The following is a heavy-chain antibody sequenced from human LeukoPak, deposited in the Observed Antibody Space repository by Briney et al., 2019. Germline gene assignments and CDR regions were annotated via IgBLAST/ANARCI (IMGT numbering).Heavy chain of an antibody. J-gene: IGHJ4*02. D-gene: IGHD3-10*01. CDR1: GFTLSTYT. CDR2: ISDSGVTT. V-gene: IGHV3-23*01. CDR3: VRVPGSYYVDFNY. Sequence: GGSLRLSCAASGFTLSTYTMSWVRQAPGKGLEWVAAISDSGVTTYYGDSVKGRFTISRDNSKSTLSLQMNSLRAEDTAVYYCVRVPGSYYVDFNYWGQGTLVTVSS.